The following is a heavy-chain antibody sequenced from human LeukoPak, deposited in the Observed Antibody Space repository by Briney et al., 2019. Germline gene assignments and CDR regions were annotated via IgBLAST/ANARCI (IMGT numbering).Heavy chain of an antibody. CDR2: IYSGGST. V-gene: IGHV3-66*01. Sequence: QPGGSLRLSCAASGFAFNSYWMSWVRQAPGKGLEWVSVIYSGGSTYYADSVKGRFTISRDNSKNTLYLQMNSLRAEDTAVYYCARDRSGWKFDYWGQGTLVTVSS. J-gene: IGHJ4*02. D-gene: IGHD6-19*01. CDR1: GFAFNSYW. CDR3: ARDRSGWKFDY.